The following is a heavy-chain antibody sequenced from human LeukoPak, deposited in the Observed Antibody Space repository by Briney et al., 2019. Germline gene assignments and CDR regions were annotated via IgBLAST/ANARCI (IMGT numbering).Heavy chain of an antibody. CDR1: GFTFSSYG. D-gene: IGHD6-19*01. Sequence: GGSLRLSCAASGFTFSSYGMHWVRQAPGKGLEWVAVISYDGSNKYYADSVKGRFTISRDNSKNSLYLQMNSLRDEDTAVYYCARDHSSDWYSLVVTSEYFQYWGQGTLVTVSS. CDR3: ARDHSSDWYSLVVTSEYFQY. J-gene: IGHJ1*01. CDR2: ISYDGSNK. V-gene: IGHV3-30*03.